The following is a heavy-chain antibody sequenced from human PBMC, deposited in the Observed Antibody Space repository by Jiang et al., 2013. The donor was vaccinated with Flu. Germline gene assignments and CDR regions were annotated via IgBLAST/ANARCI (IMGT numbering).Heavy chain of an antibody. D-gene: IGHD2-8*01. CDR2: ISANNDNT. V-gene: IGHV1-18*01. CDR1: GYAFSSYG. CDR3: AREYCSNGVCYGADY. Sequence: GAEVKKPGASVKVSCKASGYAFSSYGISWVRQAPGQGLEWMGWISANNDNTKYAQKFQGRVTMTTDTSTTTAYMEMRSLRSDDTAVYHCAREYCSNGVCYGADYWGQG. J-gene: IGHJ4*02.